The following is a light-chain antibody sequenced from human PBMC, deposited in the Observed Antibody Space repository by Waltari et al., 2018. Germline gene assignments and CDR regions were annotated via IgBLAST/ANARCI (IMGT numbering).Light chain of an antibody. CDR1: DIGSKS. J-gene: IGLJ2*01. Sequence: SYVLTQPPSVSVAPGKTARITCSGNDIGSKSVHWYQQKPGQAPVLVIFDDTDRPSGIPAQFSVSNSGNTATLTISRVEAGDEADYYCQVWDSSSVHVVFGGGTKLTVL. CDR2: DDT. V-gene: IGLV3-21*04. CDR3: QVWDSSSVHVV.